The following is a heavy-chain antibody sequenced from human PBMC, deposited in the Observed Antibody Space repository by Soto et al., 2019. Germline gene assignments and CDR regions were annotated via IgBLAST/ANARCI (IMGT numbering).Heavy chain of an antibody. CDR3: VSLQTSGWPGVH. Sequence: ASVKVSCKASGYSFSGYYIQWVRQAPGQGPEWLGWIYPNTETTDSSKKFQGRVTMTSDMSTRTVYMELRDLRYDDTAVYYRVSLQTSGWPGVHWGQGTLVTVSS. D-gene: IGHD6-25*01. V-gene: IGHV1-2*02. J-gene: IGHJ4*02. CDR2: IYPNTETT. CDR1: GYSFSGYY.